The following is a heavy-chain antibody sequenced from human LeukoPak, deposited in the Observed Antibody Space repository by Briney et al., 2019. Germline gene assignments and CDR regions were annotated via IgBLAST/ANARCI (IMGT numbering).Heavy chain of an antibody. CDR3: ARAAPAVAGFFDC. CDR1: GGSISSYY. V-gene: IGHV4-59*08. Sequence: SETLSLTCTVSGGSISSYYWSWIRQPPGKGLEWIGNIYYSGSTNYNPSLKSRVTISVDTSKNQFSLKLSSVTAADTAVYYCARAAPAVAGFFDCWGQGTLVTVSS. CDR2: IYYSGST. D-gene: IGHD6-19*01. J-gene: IGHJ4*02.